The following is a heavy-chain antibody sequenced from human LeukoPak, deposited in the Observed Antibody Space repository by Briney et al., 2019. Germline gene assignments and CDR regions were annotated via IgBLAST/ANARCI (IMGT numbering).Heavy chain of an antibody. CDR2: VSVAGDT. CDR1: GFSFSGFA. Sequence: GGSLRLSCAASGFSFSGFAFSWVRQAPGEGLAWVSAVSVAGDTYYADSVKGRFTVSRDNSKNSLYLQMNSLRAEDTAVYYCARDGRYCSSTSCYYYYYYYMDVWGKGTTVTVSS. CDR3: ARDGRYCSSTSCYYYYYYYMDV. V-gene: IGHV3-23*01. J-gene: IGHJ6*03. D-gene: IGHD2-2*01.